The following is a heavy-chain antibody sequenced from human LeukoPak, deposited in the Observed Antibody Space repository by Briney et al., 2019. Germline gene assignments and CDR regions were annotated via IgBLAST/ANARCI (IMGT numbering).Heavy chain of an antibody. CDR3: ARARITMVRGVILAMDV. J-gene: IGHJ6*04. V-gene: IGHV3-48*03. CDR1: GFTFSSYE. Sequence: GGSLRLSCAASGFTFSSYEMNWVRQAPGKGLEWVSYISSSGSTIYYADSVKGRFTISRDNAKNSLYLQMNSLRSEDTAVYYCARARITMVRGVILAMDVWGKGTTVTISS. CDR2: ISSSGSTI. D-gene: IGHD3-10*01.